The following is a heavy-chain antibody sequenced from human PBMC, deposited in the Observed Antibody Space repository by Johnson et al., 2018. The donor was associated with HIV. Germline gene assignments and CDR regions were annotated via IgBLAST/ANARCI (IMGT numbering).Heavy chain of an antibody. CDR3: AKSAQQYYDSGGYRDAFDM. CDR1: GFTFSSYG. CDR2: IAYDGSNK. J-gene: IGHJ3*02. V-gene: IGHV3-30*18. D-gene: IGHD3-22*01. Sequence: QVQLVESGGGVVQPGRSLRLSCAASGFTFSSYGMHWVRQAQGKGLEWVAVIAYDGSNKYYADSVKGRFTSSRDNSKNTLYLHMNSLRAEDTAVYYCAKSAQQYYDSGGYRDAFDMWGQGTMVTVSS.